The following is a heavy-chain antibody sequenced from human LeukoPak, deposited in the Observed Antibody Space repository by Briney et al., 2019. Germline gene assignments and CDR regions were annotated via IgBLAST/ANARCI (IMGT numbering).Heavy chain of an antibody. CDR2: IYYSGST. CDR1: GGSISSYY. Sequence: SETLSLTCTVSGGSISSYYWSWIRQPPGKGLEWIGYIYYSGSTNYNPSLKSRVTISVDTSKNPFSLKLSSVTAADTAVYYCARAPPYYDILTGYYRYYYYGMDVWGQGTTVTVSS. D-gene: IGHD3-9*01. CDR3: ARAPPYYDILTGYYRYYYYGMDV. V-gene: IGHV4-59*01. J-gene: IGHJ6*02.